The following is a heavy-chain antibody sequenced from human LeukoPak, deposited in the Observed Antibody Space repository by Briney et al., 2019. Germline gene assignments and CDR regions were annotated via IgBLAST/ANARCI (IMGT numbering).Heavy chain of an antibody. CDR3: AKDPLLGGSYGNWFDP. J-gene: IGHJ5*02. Sequence: SSETLSLTCAVSGYSISSNFYWGWIRQPPGKGLEWIGNIYHSGSTYYNPSLKSRVTISVDTSKNQFSLKLSSVTAADTAVYYCAKDPLLGGSYGNWFDPWGQGTLVTVSS. V-gene: IGHV4-38-2*02. CDR1: GYSISSNFY. CDR2: IYHSGST. D-gene: IGHD1-26*01.